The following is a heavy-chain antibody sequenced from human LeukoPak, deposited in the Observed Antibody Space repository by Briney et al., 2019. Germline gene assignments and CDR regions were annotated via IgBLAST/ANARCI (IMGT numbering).Heavy chain of an antibody. CDR1: GFSVSSNY. V-gene: IGHV3-53*01. CDR2: LYTDGTT. D-gene: IGHD3-10*01. Sequence: GESLRLSCVASGFSVSSNYMCWVRRAPRKGLEWVSLLYTDGTTYSASSLEGRFTISRADSRNTIYLHLNMRCAADPDVSDCARGGVYYLNRRFGGRGTLVTVP. J-gene: IGHJ4*02. CDR3: ARGGVYYLNRRF.